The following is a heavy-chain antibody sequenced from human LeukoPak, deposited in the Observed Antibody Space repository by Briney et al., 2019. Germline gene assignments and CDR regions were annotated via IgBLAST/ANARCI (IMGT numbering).Heavy chain of an antibody. V-gene: IGHV4-59*08. CDR2: IYYSGST. J-gene: IGHJ4*02. CDR3: ARRRDGYNGEFGY. Sequence: TLSLTCTVSGGSISSYYWSWIRQPPGKGLEWIGYIYYSGSTNYNPSLKSRVTISVDTSKNQFSLKLSSVTAADTAVYYCARRRDGYNGEFGYWGQGTLVTVSS. CDR1: GGSISSYY. D-gene: IGHD5-24*01.